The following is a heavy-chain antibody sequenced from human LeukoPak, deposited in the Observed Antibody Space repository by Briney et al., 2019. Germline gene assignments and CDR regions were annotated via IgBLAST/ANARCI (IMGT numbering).Heavy chain of an antibody. Sequence: PGGSLRLSCAASGFTFSSYSMNWVRQAPGKGLEWVSSISSSSSYIYYADSVKGRFTISRDNAKNSLYLQMNSLRAEDTAVYYCARDARLSIAAAGTFDYWGQGTLVTVSS. CDR3: ARDARLSIAAAGTFDY. V-gene: IGHV3-21*01. CDR1: GFTFSSYS. J-gene: IGHJ4*02. CDR2: ISSSSSYI. D-gene: IGHD6-13*01.